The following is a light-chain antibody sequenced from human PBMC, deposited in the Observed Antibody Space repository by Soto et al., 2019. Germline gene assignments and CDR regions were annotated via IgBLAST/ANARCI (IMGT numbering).Light chain of an antibody. J-gene: IGLJ1*01. CDR1: SSDVGGYNY. CDR3: SSYAGSNNV. V-gene: IGLV2-8*01. CDR2: EVN. Sequence: QSALTQPPSASGSPGQSVTISCTGTSSDVGGYNYVSWYQQHPGKAPKLIIYEVNKRPSGVPDRFSGSKSGNTASLAVSGLQVEDEGDYYCSSYAGSNNVFGTGTKLTVL.